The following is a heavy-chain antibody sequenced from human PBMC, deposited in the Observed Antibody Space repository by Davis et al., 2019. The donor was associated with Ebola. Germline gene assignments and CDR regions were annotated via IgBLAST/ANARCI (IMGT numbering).Heavy chain of an antibody. D-gene: IGHD6-13*01. V-gene: IGHV1-69*05. CDR1: GGTFSSYA. Sequence: SVKVSCKASGGTFSSYAISWVRQAPGQGLEWMGGIIPIFGKANYAQKFQGRVTITRDTSASTAYMELSSLRSEDTAVYYCARVYSSSWFNWFDPWGQGTLVTVSS. J-gene: IGHJ5*02. CDR3: ARVYSSSWFNWFDP. CDR2: IIPIFGKA.